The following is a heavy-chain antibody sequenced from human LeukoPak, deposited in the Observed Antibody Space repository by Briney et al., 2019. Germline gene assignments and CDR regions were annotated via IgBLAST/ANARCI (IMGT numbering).Heavy chain of an antibody. CDR2: IYYSGST. CDR3: ARGYSTSSSYY. V-gene: IGHV4-59*08. CDR1: GGSISSYY. Sequence: SETLSLTCTVSGGSISSYYWSWIRQPPGRGLEWIGYIYYSGSTNYNPSLKSRVTISVDTSKNQFSLKLSSVTAADTAVYYCARGYSTSSSYYWGQGTLVTVSS. J-gene: IGHJ4*02. D-gene: IGHD6-6*01.